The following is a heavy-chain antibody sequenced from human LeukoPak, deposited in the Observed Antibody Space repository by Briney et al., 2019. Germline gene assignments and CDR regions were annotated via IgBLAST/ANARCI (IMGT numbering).Heavy chain of an antibody. CDR1: GGSISSSSYY. V-gene: IGHV4-39*01. CDR2: IYYSGNT. J-gene: IGHJ4*02. CDR3: ARQKGTTMVPKWWDPFDY. Sequence: SETLSLTCTVSGGSISSSSYYWGWIRQPPGKGLEWIGTIYYSGNTYSSPSLRSRLTISVDTSNNQFSLKLTSVTAADTAVYYCARQKGTTMVPKWWDPFDYWGQGTLVTVSS. D-gene: IGHD5-18*01.